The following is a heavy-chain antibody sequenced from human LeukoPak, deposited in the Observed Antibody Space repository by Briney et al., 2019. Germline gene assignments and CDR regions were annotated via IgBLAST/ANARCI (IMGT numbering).Heavy chain of an antibody. D-gene: IGHD3-10*01. V-gene: IGHV3-7*04. CDR2: IKGDGSDK. CDR1: GFSFSSYW. Sequence: QPGGSLRLSRAASGFSFSSYWMSWVRQAPGKGLEWVANIKGDGSDKYYLDSLKGRFTVSRDNAKNSLYLQANSLRADDTAVYYCARPFGSGTYYQFDLWGQGTLVNVSS. CDR3: ARPFGSGTYYQFDL. J-gene: IGHJ4*02.